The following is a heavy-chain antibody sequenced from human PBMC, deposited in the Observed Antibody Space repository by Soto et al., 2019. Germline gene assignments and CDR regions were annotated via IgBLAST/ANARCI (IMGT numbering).Heavy chain of an antibody. CDR3: ARGATTQSNVGLTTGYFYGMDV. D-gene: IGHD1-26*01. J-gene: IGHJ6*02. CDR1: GYTFTSYG. V-gene: IGHV1-18*04. CDR2: ISPFYGNT. Sequence: QVQLLQSGPEVKKPGASVKVSCKASGYTFTSYGISWVRQAPGQGLEWMGWISPFYGNTNYAQKFQGRATMATDTSTTTAYMEVRSLRSDDTAVYYWARGATTQSNVGLTTGYFYGMDVWGQGTTVTVSS.